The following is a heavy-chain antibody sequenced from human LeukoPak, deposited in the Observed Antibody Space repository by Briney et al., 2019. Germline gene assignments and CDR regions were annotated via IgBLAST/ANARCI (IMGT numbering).Heavy chain of an antibody. Sequence: GGSLRLSCAVSGLTFSNSAMSWVRQAPGKGLEWVSAISGSGGSTYYADSVKGRFTISRDNSKNTLYLQMNSLRAEDTAVYYCAKDGQWLVKNAFDIWGQGTMVTVSS. V-gene: IGHV3-23*01. CDR3: AKDGQWLVKNAFDI. J-gene: IGHJ3*02. D-gene: IGHD6-19*01. CDR1: GLTFSNSA. CDR2: ISGSGGST.